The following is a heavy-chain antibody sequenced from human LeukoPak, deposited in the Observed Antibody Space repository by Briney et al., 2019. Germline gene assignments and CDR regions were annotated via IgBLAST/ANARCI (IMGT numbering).Heavy chain of an antibody. Sequence: SETLSLTCAVYGGSFSGYYWSWIRQPPGKGLEWIGEINHSGSTNYNPSLKSRVTISVDTTKNQFFLKLSSVTAADTAVYYCARDVAYSSSSGAFDIWGQGTMVTVSS. CDR2: INHSGST. V-gene: IGHV4-34*01. CDR1: GGSFSGYY. CDR3: ARDVAYSSSSGAFDI. D-gene: IGHD6-6*01. J-gene: IGHJ3*02.